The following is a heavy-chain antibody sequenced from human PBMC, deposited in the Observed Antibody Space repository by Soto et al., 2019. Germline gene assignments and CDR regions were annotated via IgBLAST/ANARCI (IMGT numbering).Heavy chain of an antibody. D-gene: IGHD2-21*02. CDR3: ATLRESYCGGDCYPLDY. CDR1: GGTFSTYG. J-gene: IGHJ4*02. V-gene: IGHV1-69*13. Sequence: ASVKVSCKASGGTFSTYGMNWVRLAPGQGLEWMGGIIPKFGTTNYAQKFQGRVTITADESTSTAYMELSSLRSEDTAVYYCATLRESYCGGDCYPLDYWAQGTLVTVSS. CDR2: IIPKFGTT.